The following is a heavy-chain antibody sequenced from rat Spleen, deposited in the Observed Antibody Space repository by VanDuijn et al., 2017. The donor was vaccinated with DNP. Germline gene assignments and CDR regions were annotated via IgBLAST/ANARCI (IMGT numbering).Heavy chain of an antibody. CDR3: ARDAGGPFDY. J-gene: IGHJ2*01. CDR1: GFTFSNYD. CDR2: ISNGGGST. V-gene: IGHV5-25*01. D-gene: IGHD1-11*01. Sequence: EVQLVESGGGLVQPGRSMKLSCAASGFTFSNYDMTWIRQVPGTGLEWVASISNGGGSTYYPDSVKGRFTISRDNAKNTLQLQMNNLRSEDTATYYCARDAGGPFDYWGQGVMVTGSS.